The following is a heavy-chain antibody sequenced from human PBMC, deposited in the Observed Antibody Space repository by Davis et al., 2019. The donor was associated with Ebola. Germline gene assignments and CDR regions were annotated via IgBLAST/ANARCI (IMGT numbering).Heavy chain of an antibody. J-gene: IGHJ6*04. D-gene: IGHD3-9*01. Sequence: GGSLRLSCAASGFTFSSYAMSWVRQAPGKGLEWVSAISGSGGSTYYADSVKGRFTISRDNSKNTLYLQMNSLRAEDTAVYYCAKWGHYDILTGYPLGDYYYGMDVWGKGTTVTVSS. CDR3: AKWGHYDILTGYPLGDYYYGMDV. V-gene: IGHV3-23*01. CDR1: GFTFSSYA. CDR2: ISGSGGST.